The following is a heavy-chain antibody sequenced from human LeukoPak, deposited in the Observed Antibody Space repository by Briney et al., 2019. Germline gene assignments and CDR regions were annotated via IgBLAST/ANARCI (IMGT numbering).Heavy chain of an antibody. V-gene: IGHV4-39*01. CDR2: IYYSGST. D-gene: IGHD2-2*01. CDR1: GGSISSSSYY. Sequence: SETLSLTCTVSGGSISSSSYYWGWIRQPPGKGLEWIGSIYYSGSTYYNPSLKSRVTISVDTSKNQFSLKLSSVTAADTAVYYCARAMLGGYYYYGMDVWGQGTTVTVSS. J-gene: IGHJ6*02. CDR3: ARAMLGGYYYYGMDV.